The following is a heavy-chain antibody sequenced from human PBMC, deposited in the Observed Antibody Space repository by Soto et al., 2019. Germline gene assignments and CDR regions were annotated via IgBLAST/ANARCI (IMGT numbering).Heavy chain of an antibody. Sequence: QVHLVESGGGLVKPGGSLRLSCAASGFTLSDFYMSWIRQAPGKGLEWVSYISSSGRTIFYADSERGRFTISRDNAENSLYLQMNSLRAEDTALYYCARNSEHFDYWGQGTLVTVSS. V-gene: IGHV3-11*01. CDR2: ISSSGRTI. CDR1: GFTLSDFY. CDR3: ARNSEHFDY. J-gene: IGHJ4*02. D-gene: IGHD1-26*01.